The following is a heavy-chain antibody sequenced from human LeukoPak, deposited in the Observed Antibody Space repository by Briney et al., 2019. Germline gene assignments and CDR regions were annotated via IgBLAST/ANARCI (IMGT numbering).Heavy chain of an antibody. CDR2: IKQDGSQI. V-gene: IGHV3-7*01. D-gene: IGHD6-6*01. Sequence: GGSLRLSCAASGFTFNNYWMSWVRQAPGKGPEWVANIKQDGSQIYYVDSLKGRFTISRDNAKKSVYLQMNSLRGEDTAVYYCARIGYSSSSWDYWGQGTLVTVSS. CDR3: ARIGYSSSSWDY. J-gene: IGHJ4*02. CDR1: GFTFNNYW.